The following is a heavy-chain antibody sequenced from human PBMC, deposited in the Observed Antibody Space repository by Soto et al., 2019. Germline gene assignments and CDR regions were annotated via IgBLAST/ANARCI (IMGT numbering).Heavy chain of an antibody. CDR3: ERRTKWGTEAMGV. J-gene: IGHJ6*02. CDR1: VVSLSASLGG. CDR2: IYWNDDK. Sequence: SGPTLFNPTHTLTLTFTFSVVSLSASLGGGVWTRHPPGKALEWLALIYWNDDKRYSPSLKSRLTITKDTSKNQVVLTMTNMDPVDTATYYCERRTKWGTEAMGVWGQRTPVTVSS. D-gene: IGHD1-1*01. V-gene: IGHV2-5*01.